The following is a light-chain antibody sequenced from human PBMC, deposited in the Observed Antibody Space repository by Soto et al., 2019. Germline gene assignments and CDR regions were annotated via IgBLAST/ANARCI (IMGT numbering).Light chain of an antibody. CDR1: QSVSNN. Sequence: EIVMTQSPPTLSVSPGERATLSCRASQSVSNNLVWYQQKPGQAPSLLIHGASTRATVIPARFSGSGSGTEFTLTINSLQSEDFAVYYCQQYNTWPWTFGQGTKVEIK. CDR3: QQYNTWPWT. V-gene: IGKV3-15*01. CDR2: GAS. J-gene: IGKJ1*01.